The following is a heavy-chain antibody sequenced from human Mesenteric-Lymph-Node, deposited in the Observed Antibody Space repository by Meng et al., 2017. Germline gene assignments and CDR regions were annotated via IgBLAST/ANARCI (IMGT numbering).Heavy chain of an antibody. Sequence: GESLKISCAASGFIFSSYAMHWVRQAPGKGLEWVAVISYDGSNKYYADSVKGRFTISRDNAKNSLYLQMNSLRAEDTGVFYCARDYGDFTFYGMDVWGQGTTVTVSS. CDR1: GFIFSSYA. D-gene: IGHD4-17*01. CDR3: ARDYGDFTFYGMDV. CDR2: ISYDGSNK. J-gene: IGHJ6*02. V-gene: IGHV3-30*04.